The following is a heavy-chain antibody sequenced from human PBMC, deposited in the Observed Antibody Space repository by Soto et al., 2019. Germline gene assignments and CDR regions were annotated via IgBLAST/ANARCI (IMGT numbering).Heavy chain of an antibody. J-gene: IGHJ4*02. CDR3: ARQTGGFGYYFDY. Sequence: QLQLQESGPGLVKPSETLSLTCTVSGGSISSSSYYWGWIRQPPGKELEWIGAIYHSGSTYYHPSLKSRVTISVDTSKNQFSLRVTSLTAADTAVYFCARQTGGFGYYFDYWGQGTLVTVSS. D-gene: IGHD3-16*01. V-gene: IGHV4-39*01. CDR2: IYHSGST. CDR1: GGSISSSSYY.